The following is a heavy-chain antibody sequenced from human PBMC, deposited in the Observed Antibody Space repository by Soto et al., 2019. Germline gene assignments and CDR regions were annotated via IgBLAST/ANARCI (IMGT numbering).Heavy chain of an antibody. CDR2: ISAYNGNT. CDR1: GYTFTSYG. Sequence: ASVKVSCKASGYTFTSYGISWVRQAPGQGLEWMGWISAYNGNTNYAQKLQGRVTMTTDTSTSTAYMELRSLRSDDTAVYYCARVVRDDYGDYVFAFDIWGQGTMVTVSS. D-gene: IGHD4-17*01. J-gene: IGHJ3*02. CDR3: ARVVRDDYGDYVFAFDI. V-gene: IGHV1-18*01.